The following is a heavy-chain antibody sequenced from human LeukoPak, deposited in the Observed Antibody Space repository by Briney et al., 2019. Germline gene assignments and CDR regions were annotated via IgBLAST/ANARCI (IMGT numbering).Heavy chain of an antibody. J-gene: IGHJ4*02. V-gene: IGHV3-15*05. D-gene: IGHD3-3*01. Sequence: PGGSLRLSCATSGFTFTNYAMSWVRQAPGKGLEWVGRIKSKTDGGTTDYAAPVKGRFTISRDDSKNTLYLQMNSLRADDTAVYYCSRGFWGWEVDYWGRGTLVTVSS. CDR1: GFTFTNYA. CDR2: IKSKTDGGTT. CDR3: SRGFWGWEVDY.